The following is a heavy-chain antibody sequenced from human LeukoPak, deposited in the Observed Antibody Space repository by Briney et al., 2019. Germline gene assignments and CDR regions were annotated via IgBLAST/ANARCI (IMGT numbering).Heavy chain of an antibody. CDR1: GFTFSDHY. Sequence: GGSLRLSCAASGFTFSDHYMSWIRQAPGKGLEWVSYISGSGSTIYYADSVKGRFTISRDNAKNSLFLQMNSLRAEDTAVYYCARVARGDHYYYYMDVWGKGTTVTVSS. CDR2: ISGSGSTI. V-gene: IGHV3-11*04. D-gene: IGHD3-16*01. J-gene: IGHJ6*03. CDR3: ARVARGDHYYYYMDV.